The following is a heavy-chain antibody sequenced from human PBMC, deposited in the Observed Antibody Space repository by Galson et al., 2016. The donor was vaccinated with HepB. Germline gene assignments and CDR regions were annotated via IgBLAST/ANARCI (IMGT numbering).Heavy chain of an antibody. CDR2: ISTSSHYI. D-gene: IGHD6-13*01. J-gene: IGHJ3*02. Sequence: SLRLSCAASGFTFSSYSMNWVRQAPGMGLEWVSSISTSSHYIYVTDSVNGRFTISRDNAKNSLYLQMSSLRAADTAVYYCARDYKQQRDAFDIWGQGTMVTVSS. V-gene: IGHV3-21*01. CDR3: ARDYKQQRDAFDI. CDR1: GFTFSSYS.